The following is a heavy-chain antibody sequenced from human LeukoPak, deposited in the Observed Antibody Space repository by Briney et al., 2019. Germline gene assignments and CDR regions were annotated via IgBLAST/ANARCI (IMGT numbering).Heavy chain of an antibody. Sequence: LGASVKVSCKASGYTFTGYYMHWVRQAPGQGLEWMGWINPNSGGTNYAQKFQGRVTMTRDTSISTAYMELSRLRSDDTAVYYCARDGVGADYYYMDVWGKGTTVTISS. D-gene: IGHD1-26*01. CDR3: ARDGVGADYYYMDV. J-gene: IGHJ6*03. CDR2: INPNSGGT. CDR1: GYTFTGYY. V-gene: IGHV1-2*03.